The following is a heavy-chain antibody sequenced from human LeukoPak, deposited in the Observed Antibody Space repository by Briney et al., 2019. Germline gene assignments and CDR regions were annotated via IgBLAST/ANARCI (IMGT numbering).Heavy chain of an antibody. CDR2: ISAYNGNT. Sequence: SVKVSCKASGYTFTSYGISWVRQAPGQGLEWMGWISAYNGNTNYAQKLQGRVTMTTDTSTSTAYMELRSLRSDDTAVYYCARVVGITIFGVVIIRSPIVDYWGQGTLVTVSS. D-gene: IGHD3-3*01. V-gene: IGHV1-18*01. CDR3: ARVVGITIFGVVIIRSPIVDY. J-gene: IGHJ4*02. CDR1: GYTFTSYG.